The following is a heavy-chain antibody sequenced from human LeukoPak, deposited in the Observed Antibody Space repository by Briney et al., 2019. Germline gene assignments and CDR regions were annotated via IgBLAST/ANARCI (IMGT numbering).Heavy chain of an antibody. Sequence: ASVKVSCKASGYTFTGYYMHWVRQAPGQGLEWMGWINPNSGGTNYAQKFQGRVTMTRDTSISKAYMELSRLRSDDTAVYYCATDCSGGSCYGYFDYWGQGTLVTVSS. CDR1: GYTFTGYY. D-gene: IGHD2-15*01. CDR2: INPNSGGT. J-gene: IGHJ4*01. V-gene: IGHV1-2*02. CDR3: ATDCSGGSCYGYFDY.